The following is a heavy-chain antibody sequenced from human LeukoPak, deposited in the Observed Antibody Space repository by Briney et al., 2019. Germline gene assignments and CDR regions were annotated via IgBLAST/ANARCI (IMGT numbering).Heavy chain of an antibody. J-gene: IGHJ4*02. CDR1: GFTFSSYG. V-gene: IGHV3-23*01. CDR2: IANTGGNT. CDR3: AKEGIGAAGRRFDC. D-gene: IGHD6-13*01. Sequence: PGGSLRLSCVASGFTFSSYGMNWVRQAPGKGLQRVSSIANTGGNTYYADSVRGRFTISRDNSKNTLYLQMNSLRDEDTAVYYCAKEGIGAAGRRFDCWGQGTPVTVSS.